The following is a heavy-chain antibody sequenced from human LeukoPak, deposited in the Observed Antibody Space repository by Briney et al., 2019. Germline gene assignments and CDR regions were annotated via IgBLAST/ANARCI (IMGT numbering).Heavy chain of an antibody. Sequence: GGSLRLSCAASGFTFDDYAMHWVRQAPGKGLEWVSGISWNSGSIGYADSVKGRFTISRDNAKNSLYLQMNSLRAEDTALYYCAKDIMARGGYYYYYYMDVWGKGTTVTVSS. CDR3: AKDIMARGGYYYYYYMDV. D-gene: IGHD3-10*01. V-gene: IGHV3-9*01. CDR1: GFTFDDYA. CDR2: ISWNSGSI. J-gene: IGHJ6*03.